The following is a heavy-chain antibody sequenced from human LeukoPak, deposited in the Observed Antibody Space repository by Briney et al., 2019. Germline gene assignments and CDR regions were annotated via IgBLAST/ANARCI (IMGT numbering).Heavy chain of an antibody. Sequence: PSETLSLTCTVSGGSISSYYWSWIRQPPGKGLEWIGYIYYSGSTNYNPSLKSRVTISKDTSKNHFSLKLSSVTVADMAVYYCAKVLGDDLFDAFDIWGQGRLVSVSS. CDR2: IYYSGST. CDR3: AKVLGDDLFDAFDI. V-gene: IGHV4-59*08. J-gene: IGHJ3*02. CDR1: GGSISSYY. D-gene: IGHD3-3*01.